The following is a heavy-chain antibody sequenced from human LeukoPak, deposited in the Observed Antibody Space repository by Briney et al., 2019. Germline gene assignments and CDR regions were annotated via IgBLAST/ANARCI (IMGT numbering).Heavy chain of an antibody. V-gene: IGHV3-43D*04. Sequence: GGSLRLSCAASGFTFDDYVMHWVRQAPGKGLEWVSLISWDGGSTYYADSVKGRFTISRDNSKNSLYLQMNSLRAEDTALYYCAKDPGYYYDSSGYPDYWGQGTLVTVSS. J-gene: IGHJ4*02. D-gene: IGHD3-22*01. CDR1: GFTFDDYV. CDR3: AKDPGYYYDSSGYPDY. CDR2: ISWDGGST.